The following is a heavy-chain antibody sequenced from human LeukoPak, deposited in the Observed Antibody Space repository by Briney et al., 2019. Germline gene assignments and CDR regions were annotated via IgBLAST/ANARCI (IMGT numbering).Heavy chain of an antibody. CDR3: ARGQRYSYGSYYFDY. CDR2: INHSGST. J-gene: IGHJ4*02. CDR1: GGSISSYY. D-gene: IGHD5-18*01. V-gene: IGHV4-34*01. Sequence: SETLSLTCTVSGGSISSYYWSWIRQPPGKGLGWIGEINHSGSTNYNPSLKSRVTISVDTSKNQFSLKLSSVTAADTAVYYCARGQRYSYGSYYFDYWGQGTLVTVSS.